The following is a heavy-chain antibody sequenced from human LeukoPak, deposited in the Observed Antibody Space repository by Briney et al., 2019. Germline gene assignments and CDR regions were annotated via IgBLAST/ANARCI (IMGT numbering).Heavy chain of an antibody. CDR2: LSSASSFI. CDR3: ARGTGLFDC. J-gene: IGHJ4*02. D-gene: IGHD1-1*01. V-gene: IGHV3-21*01. CDR1: GFTFSSYS. Sequence: GGSHTLSCAASGFTFSSYSMNWVRQAPGKGLEWVSSLSSASSFIYYADSVKGRFTISRDNAKNSLYLQMNSLRAEDTAVYYCARGTGLFDCWGQGTLVTVSS.